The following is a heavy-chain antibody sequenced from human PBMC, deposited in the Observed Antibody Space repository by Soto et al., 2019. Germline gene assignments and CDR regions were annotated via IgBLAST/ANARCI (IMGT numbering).Heavy chain of an antibody. CDR1: GGTFSSYA. Sequence: SVKVSCKASGGTFSSYAISWVRQAPGQGLEWMGGIIPIFGTANYAQKFQGRVTITADESTSTAYMELSSLRSEDTAVYYCARVGVNDYGGNSGIDYWGQGTLVTVSS. CDR2: IIPIFGTA. V-gene: IGHV1-69*13. CDR3: ARVGVNDYGGNSGIDY. D-gene: IGHD4-17*01. J-gene: IGHJ4*02.